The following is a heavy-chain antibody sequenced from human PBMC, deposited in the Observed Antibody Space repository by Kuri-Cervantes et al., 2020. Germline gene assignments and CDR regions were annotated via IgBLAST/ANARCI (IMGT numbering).Heavy chain of an antibody. CDR3: TRGAPWAVARNWFDP. CDR1: GYTFSSYG. CDR2: ISTYSTDT. Sequence: ASVKVSCKASGYTFSSYGITWVRQAPGQGLEWMGWISTYSTDTVYARKFQGRVTISKDTSTSTVYMELRSLQSDDTAVYYCTRGAPWAVARNWFDPWGQGTLVPVSS. J-gene: IGHJ5*02. D-gene: IGHD6-19*01. V-gene: IGHV1-18*01.